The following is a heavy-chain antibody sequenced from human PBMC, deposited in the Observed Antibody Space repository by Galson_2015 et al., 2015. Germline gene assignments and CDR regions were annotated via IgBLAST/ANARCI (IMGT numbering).Heavy chain of an antibody. V-gene: IGHV3-7*01. J-gene: IGHJ3*02. CDR3: ARAPRFDFLSGNAFDI. Sequence: SLRLSCAASGFTFSSYWMSWVRQAPGKGLEWVANIKQDGSEKYYVDSVKGRFTISRDNAKNSLYLQMNSLRAEDTAVYYCARAPRFDFLSGNAFDISLPWTMLTVSS. D-gene: IGHD3-3*01. CDR2: IKQDGSEK. CDR1: GFTFSSYW.